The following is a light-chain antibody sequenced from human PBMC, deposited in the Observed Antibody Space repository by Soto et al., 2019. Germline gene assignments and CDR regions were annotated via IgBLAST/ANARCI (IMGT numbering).Light chain of an antibody. CDR3: SSYTSSSTYV. J-gene: IGLJ1*01. CDR1: SSDVGGYNY. Sequence: QSALTQPASVSGSPGQSITISCPGTSSDVGGYNYVSWYQQHPGKAPKLMIYEVSNRPSGVSNRFSGSKSGNTASLTISGLQAEDEADYYCSSYTSSSTYVFGTGTKLTVL. CDR2: EVS. V-gene: IGLV2-14*01.